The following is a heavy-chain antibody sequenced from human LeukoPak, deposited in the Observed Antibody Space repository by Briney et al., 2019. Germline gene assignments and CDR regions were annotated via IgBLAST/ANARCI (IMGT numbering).Heavy chain of an antibody. CDR2: ISSSSSDI. Sequence: GGSLRLSCAASGFTFSSYSMNWVRQAPGKGLEWVSSISSSSSDIYYADSVKGRFTISRDNAKNSLYLQMNSLRAEDTAVYYCAREIRSTSLTPYYYYGMDVWGQGTTVTVSS. V-gene: IGHV3-21*01. CDR3: AREIRSTSLTPYYYYGMDV. J-gene: IGHJ6*02. D-gene: IGHD2-2*01. CDR1: GFTFSSYS.